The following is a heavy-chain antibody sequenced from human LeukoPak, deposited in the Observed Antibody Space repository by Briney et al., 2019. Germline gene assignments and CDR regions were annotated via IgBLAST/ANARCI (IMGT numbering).Heavy chain of an antibody. Sequence: GASVKVSCKASGYTFTSYGISWVRQAPGQGLEWMGWISAYNGNTNYAQKLQGRVTMTTDTSTSTAYMELRSLRSDDTAVYYCARDVAVAGTGGRGEVDDWGQGTLVTVSS. CDR3: ARDVAVAGTGGRGEVDD. CDR2: ISAYNGNT. J-gene: IGHJ4*02. V-gene: IGHV1-18*01. CDR1: GYTFTSYG. D-gene: IGHD6-19*01.